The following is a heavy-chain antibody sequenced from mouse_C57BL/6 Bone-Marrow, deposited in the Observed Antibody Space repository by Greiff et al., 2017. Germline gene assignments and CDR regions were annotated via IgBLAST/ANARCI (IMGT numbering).Heavy chain of an antibody. CDR1: GYTFTSYW. Sequence: QVQLQQPGAELVMPGASVKLSCKASGYTFTSYWMHWVKQRPGQGLEWIGEIDPSDSYTNYNQKFKGKSTLTVDKSSSTAYMQLSSLTSEDSAVYFCARAHSFDYWGQGTTLTVSS. CDR3: ARAHSFDY. J-gene: IGHJ2*01. V-gene: IGHV1-69*01. CDR2: IDPSDSYT.